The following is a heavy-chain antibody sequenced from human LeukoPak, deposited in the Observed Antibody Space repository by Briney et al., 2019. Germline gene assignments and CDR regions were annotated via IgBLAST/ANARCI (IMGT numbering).Heavy chain of an antibody. CDR2: VDHTGST. Sequence: SETLSLTCTVSDDSITMYYWTWIRQPPGKGLEWIGYVDHTGSTKFNPSLNGRVSISRDTSNNFFSLRLRSVTAADTAVYFCARGLVSSSTWYSIYYYFFNMDFWGKGPTVTVSS. V-gene: IGHV4-59*01. J-gene: IGHJ6*03. CDR1: DDSITMYY. D-gene: IGHD4-11*01. CDR3: ARGLVSSSTWYSIYYYFFNMDF.